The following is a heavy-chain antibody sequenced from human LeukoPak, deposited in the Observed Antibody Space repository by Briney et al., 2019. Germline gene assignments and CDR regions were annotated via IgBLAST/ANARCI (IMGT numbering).Heavy chain of an antibody. J-gene: IGHJ4*02. CDR1: GYTFTSYG. D-gene: IGHD3-9*01. V-gene: IGHV1-18*01. Sequence: ASVKVSCKASGYTFTSYGVSWVRQAPGQGLEWMGWISAYNGNTNFAQKLQGRVTMTTDTSTSTAYMDLRSLRSDDTAVYYCARDQAATNTQVRFCLDWGQGTLVTVSS. CDR2: ISAYNGNT. CDR3: ARDQAATNTQVRFCLD.